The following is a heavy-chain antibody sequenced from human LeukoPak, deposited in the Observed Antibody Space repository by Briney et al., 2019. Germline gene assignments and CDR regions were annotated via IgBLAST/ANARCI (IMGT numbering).Heavy chain of an antibody. D-gene: IGHD1-1*01. CDR1: GFNFRNYW. V-gene: IGHV3-74*01. CDR3: ATDEAANGRLDY. CDR2: INSDGSST. J-gene: IGHJ4*02. Sequence: PGGSLRLSCAASGFNFRNYWMHWVRQAPGKRLVWVSRINSDGSSTSYADSVKGRFTISRDNAENTLYLQINSLRAEDTAVNYCATDEAANGRLDYWGQGTLVTDSS.